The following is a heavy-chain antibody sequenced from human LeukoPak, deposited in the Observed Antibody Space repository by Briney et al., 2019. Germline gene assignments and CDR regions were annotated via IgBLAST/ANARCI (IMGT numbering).Heavy chain of an antibody. CDR2: IISDGSST. V-gene: IGHV3-74*01. CDR3: ARVGCGWVLTPCDAFDI. Sequence: GGSLRLSCAASGFTFSNTWLHWVRQPPGQGLVWVARIISDGSSTVYADFVKGRFTISRDNAKNTLYLQMNSLRAEDTAVYYCARVGCGWVLTPCDAFDIWGQGTMVTVSS. CDR1: GFTFSNTW. J-gene: IGHJ3*02. D-gene: IGHD2-15*01.